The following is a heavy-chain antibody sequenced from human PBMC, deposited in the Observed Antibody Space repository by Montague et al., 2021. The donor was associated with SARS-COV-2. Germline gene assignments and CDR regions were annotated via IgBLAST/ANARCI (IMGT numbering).Heavy chain of an antibody. Sequence: SETLSLTCSVSGGSISSGSYYWGWTRQPPGKGLEWIRSIYYSGSTYYNPSLKSRVTISVDTSKNQFSLKLSSVTAADTAVYYCARYGSGSYYFEHGMDVWGQGTMVTVSS. J-gene: IGHJ6*02. CDR2: IYYSGST. V-gene: IGHV4-39*01. CDR3: ARYGSGSYYFEHGMDV. CDR1: GGSISSGSYY. D-gene: IGHD3-10*01.